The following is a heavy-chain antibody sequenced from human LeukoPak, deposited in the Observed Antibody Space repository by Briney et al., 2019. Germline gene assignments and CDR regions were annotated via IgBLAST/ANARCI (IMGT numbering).Heavy chain of an antibody. J-gene: IGHJ6*03. D-gene: IGHD3-3*02. CDR3: ARAFYPGYYSYMAV. CDR1: GGSISTSSYY. V-gene: IGHV4-39*07. Sequence: SETLSLTCTVSGGSISTSSYYWGWVRQPPGKGLEWIGNIFYSGSTYYSPSLKSRVTISVDTSKNQFSLKLSSVTAADTAVYYCARAFYPGYYSYMAVWGKGTTVTVSS. CDR2: IFYSGST.